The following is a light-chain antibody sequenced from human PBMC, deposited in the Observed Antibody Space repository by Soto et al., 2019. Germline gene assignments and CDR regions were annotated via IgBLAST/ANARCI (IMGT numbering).Light chain of an antibody. CDR1: QSISSW. Sequence: DIQMTQSPSTLSASVGDRVTITCRASQSISSWLAWYQQKPWKAPKLLIYKASSLESGVPSRFSGSGSGTEFTLTISSLQADDFATYYCQHYNNARCTFGQGTKLEIK. CDR2: KAS. CDR3: QHYNNARCT. V-gene: IGKV1-5*03. J-gene: IGKJ2*02.